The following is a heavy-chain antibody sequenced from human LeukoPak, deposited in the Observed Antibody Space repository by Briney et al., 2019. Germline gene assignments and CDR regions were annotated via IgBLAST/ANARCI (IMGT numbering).Heavy chain of an antibody. Sequence: GGSLRLSCTASGFIFSKAWMSWVRQAPGKGLEWVGRIKAKSEGGTTDYAAPVKGRFAISRDDSKNTLYLQMNSLKTEDTAVYYCTTDTETPAYYYDSSGPWDDYWGQGTLVTVSS. CDR3: TTDTETPAYYYDSSGPWDDY. J-gene: IGHJ4*02. CDR2: IKAKSEGGTT. V-gene: IGHV3-15*01. D-gene: IGHD3-22*01. CDR1: GFIFSKAW.